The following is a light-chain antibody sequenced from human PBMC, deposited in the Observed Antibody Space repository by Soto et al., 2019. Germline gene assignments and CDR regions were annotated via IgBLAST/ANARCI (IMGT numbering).Light chain of an antibody. J-gene: IGKJ2*01. CDR3: QQYNQWPPYT. CDR2: GAS. CDR1: QSVSSN. V-gene: IGKV3-15*01. Sequence: IEMTQSPATLSVSPGERATLSCRASQSVSSNLVWYQQKPGQAPRLLIYGASTRVTGIPARFSGSGSGTEFTLTISSLQSEDFAVYYCQQYNQWPPYTFGQGTNVEIK.